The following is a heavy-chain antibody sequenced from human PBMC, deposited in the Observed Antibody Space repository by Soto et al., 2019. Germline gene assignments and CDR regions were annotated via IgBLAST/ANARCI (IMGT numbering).Heavy chain of an antibody. D-gene: IGHD1-26*01. V-gene: IGHV1-46*01. Sequence: GASLKVSCKASGYSFSRYHMHWVRQAPGQGLEWIVVINPSGDSITDAQTFQGRVTMTNDTSTSTLLVEVSSLRSEDTAVYIWARDWEFGYWGQGTLVTVS. CDR2: INPSGDSI. CDR3: ARDWEFGY. J-gene: IGHJ4*02. CDR1: GYSFSRYH.